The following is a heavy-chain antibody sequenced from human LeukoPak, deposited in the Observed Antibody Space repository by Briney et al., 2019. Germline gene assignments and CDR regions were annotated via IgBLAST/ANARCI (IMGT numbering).Heavy chain of an antibody. CDR3: AARERLDWILY. CDR1: GGSISSYY. V-gene: IGHV4-59*01. J-gene: IGHJ4*02. CDR2: IYYSGSS. Sequence: PSETLSLTCTVSGGSISSYYWSWIRQPLGKGLEWIGYIYYSGSSNHNPSLKSRVTMSVDTSKNQLSLNLTSVTAADTAVYHCAARERLDWILYWGQGTLVTVSS. D-gene: IGHD3-9*01.